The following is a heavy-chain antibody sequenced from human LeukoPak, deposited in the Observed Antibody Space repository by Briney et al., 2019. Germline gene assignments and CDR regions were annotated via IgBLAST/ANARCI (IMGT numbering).Heavy chain of an antibody. CDR3: ARTAVEMATLHAFDI. CDR1: VGTFSSYA. V-gene: IGHV1-69*13. J-gene: IGHJ3*02. CDR2: IIPIFGTA. Sequence: SVKVSCKASVGTFSSYANSWVRQAPGQGLEWMGGIIPIFGTAYYAQKFQGRVTITSDDSTTTAYMELSSLRSEHTSVYYCARTAVEMATLHAFDIWGQGTMVTVS. D-gene: IGHD5-24*01.